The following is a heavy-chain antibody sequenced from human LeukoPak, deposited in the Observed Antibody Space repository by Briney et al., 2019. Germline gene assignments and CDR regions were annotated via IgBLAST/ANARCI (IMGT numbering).Heavy chain of an antibody. CDR1: GFTFSSYS. CDR3: AERFDY. CDR2: ISSSSSTI. Sequence: GGSLRLSCAASGFTFSSYSRNWVRQAPGKGLEWVSYISSSSSTIYYADSVKVRFTISRDNAKNSLYLQMNSLRAEDTAVYYCAERFDYWGQGSLVTVSS. V-gene: IGHV3-48*01. J-gene: IGHJ4*02.